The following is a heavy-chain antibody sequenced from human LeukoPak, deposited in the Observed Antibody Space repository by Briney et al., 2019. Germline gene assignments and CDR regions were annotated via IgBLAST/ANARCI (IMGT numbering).Heavy chain of an antibody. J-gene: IGHJ4*02. CDR3: AKEEPPSDY. CDR1: GLTLSSYA. Sequence: GGSLRLSCAASGLTLSSYAISSVRQSAGNRLEWVSAISGSGGSAYYTDSVKGRFNISRDNSKNTLYLQMDSLRAEDTAVYYCAKEEPPSDYWGQGTLVTVSS. V-gene: IGHV3-23*01. CDR2: ISGSGGSA.